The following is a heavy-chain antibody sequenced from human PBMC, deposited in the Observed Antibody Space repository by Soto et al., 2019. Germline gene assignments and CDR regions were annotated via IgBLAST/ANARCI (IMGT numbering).Heavy chain of an antibody. CDR3: ARHLLPYSRVDGMDV. Sequence: QVQLVQSGAEVKKPGSAVKVSCKATGGAFSSNAISWVRQAPGQGLEGMGGIIPLVGTANYAQNFRGRVSITADESTSTAYMELSSLRSEDTAVYYCARHLLPYSRVDGMDVWGQGTTVTVSS. J-gene: IGHJ6*02. V-gene: IGHV1-69*01. CDR2: IIPLVGTA. CDR1: GGAFSSNA. D-gene: IGHD3-9*01.